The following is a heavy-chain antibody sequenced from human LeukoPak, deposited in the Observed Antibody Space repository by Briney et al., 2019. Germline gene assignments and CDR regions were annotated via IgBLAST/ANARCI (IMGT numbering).Heavy chain of an antibody. J-gene: IGHJ4*02. Sequence: SETLSLTCTVSGGSISSSSYYWGWIRQPPGKGLEWIGSIYYSGSTYYNPSLKSRLTISVDRSKNQFSLNLSSVTAADTAVYYCVRDLNDFYGSTCQGGCYFDYWGQGTLVTVSS. D-gene: IGHD6-19*01. CDR3: VRDLNDFYGSTCQGGCYFDY. CDR1: GGSISSSSYY. CDR2: IYYSGST. V-gene: IGHV4-39*07.